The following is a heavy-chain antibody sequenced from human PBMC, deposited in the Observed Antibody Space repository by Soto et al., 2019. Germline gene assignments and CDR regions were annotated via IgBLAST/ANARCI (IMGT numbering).Heavy chain of an antibody. D-gene: IGHD6-19*01. CDR1: GFTFSSYA. J-gene: IGHJ4*02. CDR2: ISYDGSNK. CDR3: ARDISSGSYYFDY. V-gene: IGHV3-30-3*01. Sequence: PGGSLRLSCAASGFTFSSYAMHWVRQAPGKGLEWVAVISYDGSNKYYADSVKGRFTISRDNSKNTLYLQMNSLRAEDTAVYYCARDISSGSYYFDYWGQGTLVPVSS.